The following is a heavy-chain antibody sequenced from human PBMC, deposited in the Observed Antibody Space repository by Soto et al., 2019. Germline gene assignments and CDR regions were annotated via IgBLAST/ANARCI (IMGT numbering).Heavy chain of an antibody. CDR3: ARERPYSSGWSGYYFDY. Sequence: SETLSLTCAVYGGSFSGYYWSWIRQPPGKGLEWIGEINHSGSTNYNPSLKSRVTISVDTSKNQFSLKLSSVTAADTAVYYCARERPYSSGWSGYYFDYWGQGTLVTVSS. V-gene: IGHV4-34*01. J-gene: IGHJ4*02. CDR2: INHSGST. D-gene: IGHD6-19*01. CDR1: GGSFSGYY.